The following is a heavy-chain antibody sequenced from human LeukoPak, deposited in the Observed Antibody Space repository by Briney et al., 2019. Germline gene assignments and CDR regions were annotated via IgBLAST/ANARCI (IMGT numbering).Heavy chain of an antibody. Sequence: GASVKVSCKVSGYTLTELSMHWVRQAPGKGLEWMGGFDPEDGETIYAQKFQGRVTMTEDTSTDTAYMELSSLRSKDTAVYYCATALHGSGSYYYDYWGQGTLVTVSS. D-gene: IGHD3-10*01. CDR2: FDPEDGET. J-gene: IGHJ4*02. CDR3: ATALHGSGSYYYDY. V-gene: IGHV1-24*01. CDR1: GYTLTELS.